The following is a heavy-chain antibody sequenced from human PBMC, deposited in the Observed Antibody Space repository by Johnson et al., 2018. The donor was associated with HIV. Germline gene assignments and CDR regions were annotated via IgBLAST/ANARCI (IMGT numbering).Heavy chain of an antibody. CDR2: ISYDGSNK. CDR1: GFTFSSYA. Sequence: QVQLVESGGGLVQPGGSLRLSCAASGFTFSSYAMHWVRQAPGKGLEWVAVISYDGSNKYCADSVKGRFTISRDNSKNTLYLQMNSLRAEDTAVYYCAKWGTITGTTGVFDIWGQGTMVTVSS. J-gene: IGHJ3*02. V-gene: IGHV3-30*04. CDR3: AKWGTITGTTGVFDI. D-gene: IGHD1-7*01.